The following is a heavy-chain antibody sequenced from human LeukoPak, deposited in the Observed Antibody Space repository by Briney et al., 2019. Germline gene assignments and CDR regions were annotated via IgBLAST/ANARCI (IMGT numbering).Heavy chain of an antibody. J-gene: IGHJ3*02. CDR2: IGGSGGST. D-gene: IGHD6-19*01. Sequence: GGSLRLSCVASGFTFSGYAMSWVRQAPGKGLEWVSVIGGSGGSTYYADSVKGRFTISRDNSKNTLYLQMNSLRAEDTAVYYCARDLHTSGWYRAFDIWGQGTMVTVSS. V-gene: IGHV3-23*01. CDR3: ARDLHTSGWYRAFDI. CDR1: GFTFSGYA.